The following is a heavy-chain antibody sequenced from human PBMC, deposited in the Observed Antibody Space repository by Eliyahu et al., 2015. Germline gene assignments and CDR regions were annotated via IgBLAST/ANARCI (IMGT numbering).Heavy chain of an antibody. D-gene: IGHD2-15*01. CDR2: ISDTSTYI. CDR3: ARIGYCSGGRCSYNGDDF. J-gene: IGHJ4*02. V-gene: IGHV3-21*01. CDR1: GFXFXXYX. Sequence: ELQLVESGGGLVKPGGSLRLSCAASGFXFXXYXXNWGRQAPGKGLEWVSSISDTSTYIFYADSVKGRFTISRDNAQNSLYLQMNSLRGEDTAVYYCARIGYCSGGRCSYNGDDFWGQGTLVTVSS.